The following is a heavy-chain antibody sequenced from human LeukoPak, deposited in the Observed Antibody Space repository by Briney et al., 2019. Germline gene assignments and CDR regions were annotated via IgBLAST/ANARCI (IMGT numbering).Heavy chain of an antibody. Sequence: SVKVSCKASGGTFNSYAISWVRQAPGQGLEWMGGIIPMSDTANYPQKFRGRLTITADIPTSTVYMELSSLRSEDTAVYYCARCRDGYNWSAFDIWGQGTMVTVSS. J-gene: IGHJ3*02. V-gene: IGHV1-69*06. CDR2: IIPMSDTA. D-gene: IGHD5-24*01. CDR1: GGTFNSYA. CDR3: ARCRDGYNWSAFDI.